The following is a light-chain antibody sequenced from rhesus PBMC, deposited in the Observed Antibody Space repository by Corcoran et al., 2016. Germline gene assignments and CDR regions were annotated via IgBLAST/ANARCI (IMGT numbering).Light chain of an antibody. CDR2: DVS. Sequence: QSALTQPPSVSKSLGQSVTISCTGTSSDIGGYNDVSWYQQPPGTAPRLLIYDVSKRPSGVSDRFSGSKSGNTASLTISGLQAEDDADYYGCSYRGGSTFIFGAGTRLTVL. CDR1: SSDIGGYND. J-gene: IGLJ1*01. CDR3: CSYRGGSTFI. V-gene: IGLV2S9*01.